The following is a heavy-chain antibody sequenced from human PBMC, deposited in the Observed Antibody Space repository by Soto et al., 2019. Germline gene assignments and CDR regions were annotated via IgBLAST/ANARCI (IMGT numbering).Heavy chain of an antibody. CDR3: ARTCSSTSCYIGRRVVDP. Sequence: SETLSLTCTVSGGSISSGGYYWSWIRQHPGKGLEWIGYIHYSGTTYYNPSLKSRVTISLDTSENQFSLKLSSVTAADTAVYYCARTCSSTSCYIGRRVVDPWGQGTLVTVS. J-gene: IGHJ5*02. CDR1: GGSISSGGYY. CDR2: IHYSGTT. V-gene: IGHV4-31*03. D-gene: IGHD2-2*02.